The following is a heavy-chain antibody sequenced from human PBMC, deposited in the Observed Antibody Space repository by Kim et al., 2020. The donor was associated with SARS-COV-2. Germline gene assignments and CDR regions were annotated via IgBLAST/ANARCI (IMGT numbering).Heavy chain of an antibody. CDR3: ARLAPRTYYYYGMDV. Sequence: PSLESRVTISVDTSKNQFSLKLSSVTAADTAVYYCARLAPRTYYYYGMDVWGQGTTVTVSS. D-gene: IGHD1-7*01. J-gene: IGHJ6*02. V-gene: IGHV4-59*08.